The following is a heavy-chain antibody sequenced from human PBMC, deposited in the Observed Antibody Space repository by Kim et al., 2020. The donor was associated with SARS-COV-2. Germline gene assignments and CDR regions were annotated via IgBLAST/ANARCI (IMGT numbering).Heavy chain of an antibody. D-gene: IGHD4-17*01. CDR1: GFTFSSYA. V-gene: IGHV3-23*01. CDR3: AKEVGYGDYLLGGFDY. J-gene: IGHJ4*02. Sequence: GGSLRLSCAASGFTFSSYAMSWVRQAPGKGLEWVSAISGSGGSTYYADSVKGRFTISRDNSKNTLYLQMNSLRAEDTAVYYCAKEVGYGDYLLGGFDYWGQGTLVTVS. CDR2: ISGSGGST.